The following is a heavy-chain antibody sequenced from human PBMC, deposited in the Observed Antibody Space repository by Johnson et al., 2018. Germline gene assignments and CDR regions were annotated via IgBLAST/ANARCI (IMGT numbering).Heavy chain of an antibody. D-gene: IGHD3-16*01. CDR1: GLTFSTNL. V-gene: IGHV3-74*02. Sequence: VQLVQSGGGLVQPGGSLRLSCAASGLTFSTNLMHWVRQVPGKGLVWVSRINGDGGTTSYADSVKGRFTITRDNAKNTMYLQMNRRRAGDTAVYYCARWDGGAGNAFDIWGQGTMVTVSS. CDR3: ARWDGGAGNAFDI. CDR2: INGDGGTT. J-gene: IGHJ3*02.